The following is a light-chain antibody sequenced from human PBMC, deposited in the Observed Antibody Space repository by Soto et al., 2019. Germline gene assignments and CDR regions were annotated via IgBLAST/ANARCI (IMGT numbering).Light chain of an antibody. J-gene: IGKJ1*01. Sequence: EIVLTQSPGTLSLSPGERTTLSCRASQSVSSNFLDWYQQKPGQAPRLLIYGASSRATGIPDRFSGSGSGTGFTLIISRLEPEDFAVYYCQQYETSPRTFGQGTKVDIK. CDR1: QSVSSNF. CDR2: GAS. CDR3: QQYETSPRT. V-gene: IGKV3-20*01.